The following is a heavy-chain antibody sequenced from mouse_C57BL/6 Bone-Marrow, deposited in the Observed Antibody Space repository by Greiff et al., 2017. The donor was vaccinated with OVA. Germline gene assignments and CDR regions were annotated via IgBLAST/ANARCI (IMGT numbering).Heavy chain of an antibody. V-gene: IGHV1-26*01. CDR3: ARWGYDGSLSDY. CDR1: GYTFTDYY. Sequence: EVKLQQSGPELVKPGASVKISCKASGYTFTDYYMNWVKQSHGKSLEWIGDINPNNGGTSYNQKFKGKATLTVDKSSSTAYMELRSLTSEDSAVYYCARWGYDGSLSDYWGQGTSVTVSS. CDR2: INPNNGGT. D-gene: IGHD2-3*01. J-gene: IGHJ4*01.